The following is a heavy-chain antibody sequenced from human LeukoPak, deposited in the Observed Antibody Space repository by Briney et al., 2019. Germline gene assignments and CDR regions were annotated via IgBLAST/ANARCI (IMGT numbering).Heavy chain of an antibody. CDR1: GGSISSYY. Sequence: VKPSETLSLTCTVSGGSISSYYWSWIRQPPGKGLEWIGYIYYSGRTNYNPSLQSRVTISVDTSKNQFSLNLSSVTAADTAVYYCARAGTHMATQHFDYWGQGTLVTVSP. CDR2: IYYSGRT. J-gene: IGHJ4*02. CDR3: ARAGTHMATQHFDY. D-gene: IGHD1-1*01. V-gene: IGHV4-59*01.